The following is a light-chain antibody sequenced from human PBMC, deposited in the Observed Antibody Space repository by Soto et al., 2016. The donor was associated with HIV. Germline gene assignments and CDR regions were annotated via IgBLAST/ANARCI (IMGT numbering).Light chain of an antibody. CDR1: QNINKW. Sequence: DIQMTQSPSTLSASVTDRVTITCRASQNINKWLAWYQQKPGKAPKVLIYKASNLESGVPSRFSGSGSGTEFTLTISSLQPDDFATYYCQQYDSYPYTFGQGTKVDIK. CDR3: QQYDSYPYT. J-gene: IGKJ2*01. V-gene: IGKV1-5*03. CDR2: KAS.